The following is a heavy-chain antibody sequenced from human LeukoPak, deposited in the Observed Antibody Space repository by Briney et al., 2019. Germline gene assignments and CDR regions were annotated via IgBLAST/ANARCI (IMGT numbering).Heavy chain of an antibody. V-gene: IGHV3-23*01. CDR2: ISGSGGST. CDR1: GFTFSSYA. CDR3: TAAAGLALKY. D-gene: IGHD2-2*01. Sequence: GGSLRLSCAASGFTFSSYAMSWVRQAPGKGLEWVSAISGSGGSTYYADSVKGRFTISRDNSKNTLYLQMNSLKTEDTAVYFCTAAAGLALKYWGQGTLVTVSS. J-gene: IGHJ4*02.